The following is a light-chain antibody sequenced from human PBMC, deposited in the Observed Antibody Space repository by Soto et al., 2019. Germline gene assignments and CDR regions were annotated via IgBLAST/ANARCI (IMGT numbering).Light chain of an antibody. CDR2: GAS. J-gene: IGKJ1*01. CDR1: QSLSVSY. CDR3: HRFGDSPQT. Sequence: EIVLTQSPGTLSLSPGDRATLSCRASQSLSVSYIAWYQQRPGQAPRLLIYGASTRATGIPGRFSGSGSGTDFTLAISRLEPEDFAVYYCHRFGDSPQTFGQGTTVEI. V-gene: IGKV3-20*01.